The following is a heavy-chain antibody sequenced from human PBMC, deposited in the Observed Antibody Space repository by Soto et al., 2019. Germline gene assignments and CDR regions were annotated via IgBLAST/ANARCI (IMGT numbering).Heavy chain of an antibody. CDR1: GYTFTSYD. J-gene: IGHJ6*02. CDR3: AVSLYGVVLHYYYRMDV. Sequence: ASVKVSCKASGYTFTSYDINWVRQATGQGLEWMGWMNPNSGNTGYAQKFQGRVTMTRNTSISTAYMELSSLRSEDTAFYYRAVSLYGVVLHYYYRMDVWGPGTSVTVSS. V-gene: IGHV1-8*01. D-gene: IGHD3-3*01. CDR2: MNPNSGNT.